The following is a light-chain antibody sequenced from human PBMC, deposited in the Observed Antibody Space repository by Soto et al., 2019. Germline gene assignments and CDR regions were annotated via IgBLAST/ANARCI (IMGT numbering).Light chain of an antibody. CDR1: QTVNSDY. Sequence: DIVLTQSPGTLSLSPGETATLSCRASQTVNSDYLAWFQQRPGQAPRLLIFATSRRATDIPDRFSGSGSGTDFTLAIRRLEPEDFAVYYCQQYNSSPRTFGQGTKVDNK. J-gene: IGKJ1*01. CDR2: ATS. CDR3: QQYNSSPRT. V-gene: IGKV3-20*01.